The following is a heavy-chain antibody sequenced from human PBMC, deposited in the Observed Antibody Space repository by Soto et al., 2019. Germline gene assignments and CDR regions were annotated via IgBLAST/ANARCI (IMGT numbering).Heavy chain of an antibody. D-gene: IGHD4-17*01. J-gene: IGHJ4*02. CDR3: ARVLTTVTQQAG. Sequence: QLQLQESGPGLVKPSETLSLTCAVSGGSISSSGYFWGWIRQPPGKGLEWIGSIYCSGSTYYNPSLKSRVIIAADTSKNQFALKLSSVTAADTAVYYCARVLTTVTQQAGWGQGTQVTVSS. CDR1: GGSISSSGYF. CDR2: IYCSGST. V-gene: IGHV4-39*01.